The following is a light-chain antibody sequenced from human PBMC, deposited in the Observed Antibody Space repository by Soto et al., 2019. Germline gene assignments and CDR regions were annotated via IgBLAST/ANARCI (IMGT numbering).Light chain of an antibody. V-gene: IGLV1-47*01. Sequence: QSALTQPPSASGTPGQRVTISCSGSSSNIGSNYVYWYQQLPGTAPKLLIYRNNQRPSGVPDRFSGSKSGTSASLAISGLRSEDEADYYCAAWDDSLSGYFGGGTQLTVL. CDR2: RNN. CDR1: SSNIGSNY. J-gene: IGLJ2*01. CDR3: AAWDDSLSGY.